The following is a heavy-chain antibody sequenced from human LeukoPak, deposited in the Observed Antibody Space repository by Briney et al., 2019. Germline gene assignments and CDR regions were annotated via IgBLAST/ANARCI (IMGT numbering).Heavy chain of an antibody. CDR2: IKSDGITI. V-gene: IGHV3-74*01. CDR1: GFTFSIYA. D-gene: IGHD1-20*01. CDR3: LRDLNWSLDQ. J-gene: IGHJ4*02. Sequence: PGGSLRLSCAASGFTFSIYAMSWVRQAPGKGLVWVSRIKSDGITITYADSVKGRFTISRDNAKNTLYLQMNSLRAEDTAVYYCLRDLNWSLDQWGQGTLVTVSS.